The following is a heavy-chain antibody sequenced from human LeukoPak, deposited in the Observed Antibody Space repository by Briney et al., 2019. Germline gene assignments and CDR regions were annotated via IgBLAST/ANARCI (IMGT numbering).Heavy chain of an antibody. CDR1: GFTFSSYW. J-gene: IGHJ4*02. Sequence: GGSLRLSCAASGFTFSSYWMSWVRQAPGKGLEWVANIKPDGSEKYYVDSVKGRFTISRDNAKNSLYLQMNSLRAEDTAVYYCSRAPKYCSGGSCSLNRFDYWGQGTLVTVSS. D-gene: IGHD2-15*01. CDR3: SRAPKYCSGGSCSLNRFDY. CDR2: IKPDGSEK. V-gene: IGHV3-7*01.